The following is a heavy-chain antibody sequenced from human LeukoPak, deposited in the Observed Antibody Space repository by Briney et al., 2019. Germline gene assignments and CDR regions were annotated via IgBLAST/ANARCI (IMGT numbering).Heavy chain of an antibody. CDR3: ARDGYYYDSSGYYQYNWFDP. Sequence: ASVKVSCKASGYTFTSYYMHWARQAPGQGLEWMGWISAYNGNTNYAQKLQGRVTMTTDTSTSTAYMELRSLRSDDTAVYYCARDGYYYDSSGYYQYNWFDPWGQGTLVTVSS. J-gene: IGHJ5*02. CDR2: ISAYNGNT. CDR1: GYTFTSYY. V-gene: IGHV1-18*04. D-gene: IGHD3-22*01.